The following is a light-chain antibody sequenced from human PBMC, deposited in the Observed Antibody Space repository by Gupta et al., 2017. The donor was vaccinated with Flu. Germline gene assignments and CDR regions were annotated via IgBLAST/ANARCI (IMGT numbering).Light chain of an antibody. CDR2: EVS. CDR1: SSDVGGYNY. V-gene: IGLV2-14*01. CDR3: SSYTSSQGLV. Sequence: QSALTQPASVSGSPGQSITISCTGTSSDVGGYNYVSWYQQHPGKAPKLMIYEVSNRPSGVSNRFSGSKSGNTASLTISGLQAEDEADYYCSSYTSSQGLVFGGGTKLTVL. J-gene: IGLJ2*01.